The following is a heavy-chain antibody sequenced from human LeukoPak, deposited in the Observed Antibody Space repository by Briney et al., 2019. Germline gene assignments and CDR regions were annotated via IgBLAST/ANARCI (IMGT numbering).Heavy chain of an antibody. CDR3: ARHGDVFDAFDI. CDR2: IYASGST. CDR1: GGSISNYY. V-gene: IGHV4-4*09. Sequence: SETLSLTCIVSGGSISNYYWSWIRQPPGKGLEWIGYIYASGSTNYNPSLKSRVTISVDTSKSHFSLRLNSVTAADTAVYYCARHGDVFDAFDIWGQGTMVTVSS. D-gene: IGHD2-21*02. J-gene: IGHJ3*02.